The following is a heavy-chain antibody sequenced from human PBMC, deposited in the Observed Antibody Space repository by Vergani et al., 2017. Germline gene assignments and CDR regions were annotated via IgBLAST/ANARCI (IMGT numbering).Heavy chain of an antibody. Sequence: EVQLLESGGGLVQPGGSLRLSCAASGFTFSSYAMSWVRQAPGKGLEWVSAISGSGGSTYYADSVKGRFTISRDNSKNTLYMQMNSLRAEDTAVYYCAEEMFRGYSYGYDYWGQGTLVTVSS. CDR3: AEEMFRGYSYGYDY. V-gene: IGHV3-23*01. J-gene: IGHJ4*02. CDR1: GFTFSSYA. D-gene: IGHD5-18*01. CDR2: ISGSGGST.